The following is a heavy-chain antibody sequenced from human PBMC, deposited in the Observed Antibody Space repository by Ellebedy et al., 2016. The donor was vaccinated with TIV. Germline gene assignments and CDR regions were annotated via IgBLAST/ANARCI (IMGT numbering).Heavy chain of an antibody. D-gene: IGHD2-21*02. CDR1: GFGFSSYG. CDR3: ARDWLVTAPHGMDV. J-gene: IGHJ6*02. Sequence: GGSLRPSCVASGFGFSSYGMHWVRQAPGKGLEWVAVIWYDGSNKDYVDSVKGRFTIPRDNSKKTLYLQMNSLRVEDTAIYYCARDWLVTAPHGMDVWGQGTTVTVSS. V-gene: IGHV3-33*01. CDR2: IWYDGSNK.